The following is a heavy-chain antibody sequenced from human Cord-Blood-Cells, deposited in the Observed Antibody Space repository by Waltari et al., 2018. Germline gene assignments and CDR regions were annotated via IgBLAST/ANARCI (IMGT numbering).Heavy chain of an antibody. CDR2: IWYDGSNK. CDR3: ARGTNFDY. Sequence: QVQLVESGGGVVQPGRSLRLSCAASGFPFSSTGMHWVRQAPGKGLEWVAVIWYDGSNKYYADSVKGRFTISRDNSKNTLYLQMNSLRAEDTAVYYCARGTNFDYWGQGTLVTVSS. V-gene: IGHV3-33*01. J-gene: IGHJ4*02. CDR1: GFPFSSTG.